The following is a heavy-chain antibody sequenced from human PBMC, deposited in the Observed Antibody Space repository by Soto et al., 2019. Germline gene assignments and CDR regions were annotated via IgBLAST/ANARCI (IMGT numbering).Heavy chain of an antibody. CDR1: GGSISSSSCY. J-gene: IGHJ5*02. D-gene: IGHD3-3*02. CDR3: ASPKIAFYNWFDP. Sequence: SETLSLTCTVSGGSISSSSCYWGWIRQPPGKGLEWIGSIYYSGSTYYNPSLKSRVTISVDTSKNQFSLKLSSVTAADTAVYYCASPKIAFYNWFDPWGQGTLVTVSS. V-gene: IGHV4-39*01. CDR2: IYYSGST.